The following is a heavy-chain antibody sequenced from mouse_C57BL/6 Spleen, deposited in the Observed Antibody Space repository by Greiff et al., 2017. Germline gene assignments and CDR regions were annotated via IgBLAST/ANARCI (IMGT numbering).Heavy chain of an antibody. CDR3: TIYGYFDY. J-gene: IGHJ2*01. D-gene: IGHD1-1*02. V-gene: IGHV14-1*01. Sequence: EVQLQQSGAELVRPGASVKFSCTASGFNIRDYYMHWVQQRPEQGLEWIGRIGPDDGDTYYAPKCQGKATMSEDTSSNTAYLQLSSLTSEDTAVYYCTIYGYFDYWGQGTTLTVSS. CDR2: IGPDDGDT. CDR1: GFNIRDYY.